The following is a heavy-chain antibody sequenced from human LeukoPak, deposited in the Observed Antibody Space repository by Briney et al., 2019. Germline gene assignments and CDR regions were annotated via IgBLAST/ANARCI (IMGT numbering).Heavy chain of an antibody. J-gene: IGHJ5*02. CDR1: GGSFSGYY. Sequence: PSETLSLTCAVYGGSFSGYYWSWIRQPPGKGLEWIGEINHSGSTNYNPSLKSRVTISVDTSKNQFSLKLGSVTAADTAVYYCARGLNYYDSSGYAWGQGTLVTVSS. V-gene: IGHV4-34*01. D-gene: IGHD3-22*01. CDR3: ARGLNYYDSSGYA. CDR2: INHSGST.